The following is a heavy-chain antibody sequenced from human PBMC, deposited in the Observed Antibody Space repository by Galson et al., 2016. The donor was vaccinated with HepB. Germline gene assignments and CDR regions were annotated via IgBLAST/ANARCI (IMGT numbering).Heavy chain of an antibody. D-gene: IGHD3-22*01. CDR1: GYTFTSYG. Sequence: SVKVSCKASGYTFTSYGISWVRQAPGQGLEWMGWISAYNGNTNYAQKLQGRVTMTTETSTSTAYMELRSLRSDETAVYYCARGSYYYDSSGILRSYDYYGMDVWGQGTTVTVSS. CDR3: ARGSYYYDSSGILRSYDYYGMDV. CDR2: ISAYNGNT. V-gene: IGHV1-18*04. J-gene: IGHJ6*02.